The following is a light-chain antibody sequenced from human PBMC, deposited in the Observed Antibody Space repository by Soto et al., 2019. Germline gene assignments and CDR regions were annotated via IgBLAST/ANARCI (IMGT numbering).Light chain of an antibody. CDR2: EVS. J-gene: IGLJ2*01. CDR1: SSDVGDSNY. Sequence: QSALTKPRSVSGSPGQSVTISCTGTSSDVGDSNYVSWYQQHPGKAPKFIIYEVSKRPSGVPDRFSGSKSGNTASLTISGLQAEDEAYYYCCTYVGTYTVVFGGGTKVTVL. CDR3: CTYVGTYTVV. V-gene: IGLV2-11*01.